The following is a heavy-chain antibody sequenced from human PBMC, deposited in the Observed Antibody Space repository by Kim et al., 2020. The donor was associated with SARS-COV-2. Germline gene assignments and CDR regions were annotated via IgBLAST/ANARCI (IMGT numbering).Heavy chain of an antibody. Sequence: SETLSLTCAVYGGSFSGYYWSWIRQPPGKGLEWIGEINHSGSTNYNPSLKSRVTISVDTSKNQFSLKLSSVTAADTAVYYCARYGSSFGELNYWGQGTLVTVSS. CDR1: GGSFSGYY. D-gene: IGHD3-10*01. CDR2: INHSGST. CDR3: ARYGSSFGELNY. J-gene: IGHJ4*02. V-gene: IGHV4-34*01.